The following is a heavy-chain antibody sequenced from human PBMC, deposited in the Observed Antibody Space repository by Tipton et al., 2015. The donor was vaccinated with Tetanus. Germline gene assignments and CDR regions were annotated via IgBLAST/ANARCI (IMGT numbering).Heavy chain of an antibody. CDR3: ARGGNYNYQYGLDI. J-gene: IGHJ6*02. Sequence: SLRLSCAASGFNFNIYYMSWLRRTPGKGLEWISYISNSGSTVYTAESLKGRFSISRDNAKNSLHLQLNNLRADDTGIYFCARGGNYNYQYGLDIWGQGTPVTVSS. V-gene: IGHV3-11*01. CDR1: GFNFNIYY. CDR2: ISNSGSTV.